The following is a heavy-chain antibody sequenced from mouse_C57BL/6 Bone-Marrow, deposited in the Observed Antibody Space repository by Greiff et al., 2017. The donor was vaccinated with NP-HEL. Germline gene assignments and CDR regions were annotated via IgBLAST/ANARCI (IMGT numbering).Heavy chain of an antibody. CDR1: GFNIKDDY. J-gene: IGHJ2*01. V-gene: IGHV14-4*01. CDR3: TTGGLLRDY. CDR2: IDPENGDT. D-gene: IGHD1-1*01. Sequence: VQLKESGAELVRPGASVKLSCTASGFNIKDDYMHWVKQRPEQGLEWIGWIDPENGDTEYASKFQGTATITADTSSNTAYLQLSSLTSEDTAVYYCTTGGLLRDYWGQGTTLTVSS.